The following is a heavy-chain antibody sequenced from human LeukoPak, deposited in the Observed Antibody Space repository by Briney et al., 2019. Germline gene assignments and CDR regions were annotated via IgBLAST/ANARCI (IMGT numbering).Heavy chain of an antibody. V-gene: IGHV3-23*01. J-gene: IGHJ3*01. CDR3: AKDPNGDYVGAFDS. Sequence: GGSLRLSCAASGLTFSNYAMTWVRQAPGKGLEWVSSITGRGGTSYTDSVKGRFTVYRDNSKNTLYLQMNSLRVGETALYYCAKDPNGDYVGAFDSWGQGTMVTVSS. CDR1: GLTFSNYA. D-gene: IGHD4-17*01. CDR2: ITGRGGT.